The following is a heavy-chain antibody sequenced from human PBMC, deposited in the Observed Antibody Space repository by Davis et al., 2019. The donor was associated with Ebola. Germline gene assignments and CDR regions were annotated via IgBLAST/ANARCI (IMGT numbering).Heavy chain of an antibody. D-gene: IGHD6-13*01. CDR2: ISAYNGNT. CDR1: GYTFTSYG. Sequence: ASVKVSCKASGYTFTSYGISWVRQAPGQGLEWMGWISAYNGNTNYAQKLQGRVTMTTDTSTSTAYMELRSLRSDDTAVYYCASLEDSSSRHYYYGMDVWGQGTTVTVSS. J-gene: IGHJ6*02. V-gene: IGHV1-18*01. CDR3: ASLEDSSSRHYYYGMDV.